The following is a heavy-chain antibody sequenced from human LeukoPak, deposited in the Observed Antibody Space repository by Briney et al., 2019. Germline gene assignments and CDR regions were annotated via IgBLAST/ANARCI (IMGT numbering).Heavy chain of an antibody. CDR1: GDSVSSDSAA. Sequence: SQTLTLTCAISGDSVSSDSAAWNWIRQSPSRGLEWLGRTYYRSKWFSDYALSVKSRITINADTSKNQFSLQLNTVTPEDTAVYYCARKGTVTTPFDYWGQGILVTVSS. V-gene: IGHV6-1*01. J-gene: IGHJ4*02. CDR3: ARKGTVTTPFDY. D-gene: IGHD4-11*01. CDR2: TYYRSKWFS.